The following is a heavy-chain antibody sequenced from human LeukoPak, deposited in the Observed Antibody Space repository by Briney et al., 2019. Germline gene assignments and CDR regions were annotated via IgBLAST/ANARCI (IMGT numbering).Heavy chain of an antibody. CDR3: ARDEFHYYYGMDV. Sequence: GGSLRLSCAASGFTFSSYAMHWVRQAPGEGLEWVAVISYDGSNKYYADSVKGRFTISRDNSKNTLYLQMNSLRAEDTAVYYCARDEFHYYYGMDVWGQGTTVTVSS. CDR2: ISYDGSNK. J-gene: IGHJ6*02. D-gene: IGHD3-10*01. CDR1: GFTFSSYA. V-gene: IGHV3-30-3*01.